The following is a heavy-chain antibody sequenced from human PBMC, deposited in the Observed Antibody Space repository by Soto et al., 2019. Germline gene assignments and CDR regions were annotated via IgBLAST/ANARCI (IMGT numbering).Heavy chain of an antibody. D-gene: IGHD6-19*01. V-gene: IGHV4-34*01. CDR2: INHSGST. Sequence: SETLSLTCAVYGGSFSGYYWSWIRQPPGKGLEWIGEINHSGSTNYNPSLKSRVSISVDTSTNKYSLKLSSVTAAATAVEYCAGGCYGRMAVAEADAFDIWGQGTMVTVSS. CDR3: AGGCYGRMAVAEADAFDI. CDR1: GGSFSGYY. J-gene: IGHJ3*02.